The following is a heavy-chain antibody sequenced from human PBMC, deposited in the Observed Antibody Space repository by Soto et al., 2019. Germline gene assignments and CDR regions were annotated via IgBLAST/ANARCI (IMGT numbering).Heavy chain of an antibody. J-gene: IGHJ6*03. D-gene: IGHD4-17*01. CDR1: GYSFSAYY. Sequence: QLQLVQSGAEVKKPGASVRVSCKASGYSFSAYYIHWMRQAPGQGLEWMGWINPNSGGTKFAQKFQGWVTMTRDTSLSTVYMELSRLKSADTAVYFCARETGGTTATLDYYYFYMDVWGKGTTVTVSS. CDR2: INPNSGGT. V-gene: IGHV1-2*04. CDR3: ARETGGTTATLDYYYFYMDV.